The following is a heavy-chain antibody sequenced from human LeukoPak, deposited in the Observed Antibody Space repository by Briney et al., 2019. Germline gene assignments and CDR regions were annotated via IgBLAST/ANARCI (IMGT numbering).Heavy chain of an antibody. V-gene: IGHV5-51*01. CDR3: ARLSSSGWPPRTGLDY. D-gene: IGHD6-19*01. J-gene: IGHJ4*02. CDR1: GYSFTSYW. Sequence: GESLKISCKGSGYSFTSYWIGWVRQMPGKGLEWMGIIYPGDSDTRYSPSFQGQVTISADKSISTAYLQWSSLKASDTAMYYCARLSSSGWPPRTGLDYWGQGTLVTVSS. CDR2: IYPGDSDT.